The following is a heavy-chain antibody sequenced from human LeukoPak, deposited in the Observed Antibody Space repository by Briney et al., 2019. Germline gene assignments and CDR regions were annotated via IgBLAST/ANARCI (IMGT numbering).Heavy chain of an antibody. CDR1: GYTFTSYG. D-gene: IGHD2-15*01. CDR2: ISAYNGNT. CDR3: ARDERYCSGGSCYYGGEGY. V-gene: IGHV1-18*01. J-gene: IGHJ4*02. Sequence: GASVKVSCKASGYTFTSYGISWVRQAPGQGLEWMGWISAYNGNTNYAQKLQGRVTMTTDRSTSTAYMELRSLRSDETAVYYCARDERYCSGGSCYYGGEGYWGQGTLVTVSS.